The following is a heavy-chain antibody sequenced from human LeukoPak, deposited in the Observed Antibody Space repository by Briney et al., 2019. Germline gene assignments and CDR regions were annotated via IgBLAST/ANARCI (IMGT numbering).Heavy chain of an antibody. CDR2: ISAYNGNT. CDR3: ARRSVVGARTYFLDF. Sequence: ASVKVSCKASGYTFTSYTITWVRQAPGQGLEWMGWISAYNGNTNYAQKLQGRVTMTTDTSTSTAYMELSRLRSDDTAVYYCARRSVVGARTYFLDFWGQGTLVTVSS. V-gene: IGHV1-18*01. CDR1: GYTFTSYT. J-gene: IGHJ4*02. D-gene: IGHD2-15*01.